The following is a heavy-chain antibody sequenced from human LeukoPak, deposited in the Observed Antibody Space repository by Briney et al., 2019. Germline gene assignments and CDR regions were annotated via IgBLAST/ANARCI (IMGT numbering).Heavy chain of an antibody. CDR3: ASSSSPNSFDY. CDR2: ISGSGGST. CDR1: GFTFSSYA. V-gene: IGHV3-23*01. D-gene: IGHD6-6*01. J-gene: IGHJ4*02. Sequence: GGSLRLSCAASGFTFSSYAMSWVRQAPGKGLEWVSAISGSGGSTYYADSVKGRFTISRDISKNTLYFQMNSLRAEDTAVYYCASSSSPNSFDYWGQGTLVTVSS.